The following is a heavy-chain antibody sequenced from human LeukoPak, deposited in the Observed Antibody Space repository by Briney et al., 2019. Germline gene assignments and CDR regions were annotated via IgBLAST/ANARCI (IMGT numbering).Heavy chain of an antibody. J-gene: IGHJ4*02. CDR1: GLTFSSFW. CDR2: ISASGGST. Sequence: GGSLRLSCAASGLTFSSFWMHWVRQVPGKGLEWVSGISASGGSTYNADPVKGRFTISRDNSKNTLSLQMNSLRDEDTAVYYCARSGSGSNFLEYWGQGTLVTVSS. V-gene: IGHV3-23*01. CDR3: ARSGSGSNFLEY. D-gene: IGHD3-10*01.